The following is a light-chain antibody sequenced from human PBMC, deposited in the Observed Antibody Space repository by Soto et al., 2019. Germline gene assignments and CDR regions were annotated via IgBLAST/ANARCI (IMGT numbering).Light chain of an antibody. J-gene: IGKJ4*01. Sequence: DIQMTQSPSTLSASVGDTVTITCRASQTIGTWLAWYQQKPAKAPKLLIYKASTLESGVPSRFSGSGSGTEFTFTISSLQADDFATYYCQQYNDLSTFGGGTKVEIK. CDR3: QQYNDLST. CDR1: QTIGTW. CDR2: KAS. V-gene: IGKV1-5*03.